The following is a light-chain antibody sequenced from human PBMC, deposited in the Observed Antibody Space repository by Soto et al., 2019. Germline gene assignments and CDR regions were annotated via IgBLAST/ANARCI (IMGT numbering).Light chain of an antibody. CDR2: GAS. CDR3: QQYGSSPLYS. Sequence: DIVLTQSPGTLSLSPGERATLSCRTSQTVSSAYLAWYKQKPGQAPRLLIYGASSRATGIPDRFSGSGSGTDFTLTINRLEHEDSAVYYCQQYGSSPLYSFGQGTKLEIK. J-gene: IGKJ2*01. V-gene: IGKV3-20*01. CDR1: QTVSSAY.